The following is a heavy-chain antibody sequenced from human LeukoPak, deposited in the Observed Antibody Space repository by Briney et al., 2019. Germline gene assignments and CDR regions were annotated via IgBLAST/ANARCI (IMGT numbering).Heavy chain of an antibody. V-gene: IGHV4-39*01. J-gene: IGHJ4*02. CDR2: IYCTGTT. CDR1: GDSISSSTYY. Sequence: SETLSLTCTVSGDSISSSTYYWGWLRQPAWKGLEWIGSIYCTGTTYHNPSFKSRVTISVNTSKNQFTLKLSSVTAADTAVYYCARGMRTFDYWGQGTLVTVSS. CDR3: ARGMRTFDY.